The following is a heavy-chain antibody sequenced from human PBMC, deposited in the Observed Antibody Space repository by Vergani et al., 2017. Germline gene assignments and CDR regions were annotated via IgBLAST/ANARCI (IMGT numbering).Heavy chain of an antibody. J-gene: IGHJ6*02. D-gene: IGHD3-10*01. V-gene: IGHV3-30*02. CDR2: IRYDGSNK. CDR3: AKDHYYXSGSYPYYYYGMDV. Sequence: QVQLVESGGGVVQPGGSLRLSCAASGFTFSSYGMHWVRQAPGKGLEWVAFIRYDGSNKYYADSVKGRFTISRDNSKNTLYLQMNSLRAEDTAVYYCAKDHYYXSGSYPYYYYGMDVWGQGTTVTVSS. CDR1: GFTFSSYG.